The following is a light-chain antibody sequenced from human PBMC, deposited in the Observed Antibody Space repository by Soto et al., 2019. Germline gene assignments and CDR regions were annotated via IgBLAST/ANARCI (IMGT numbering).Light chain of an antibody. J-gene: IGLJ3*02. CDR3: SSYTSSSTWV. V-gene: IGLV2-14*01. Sequence: QSVLTQPASVSGSPGQSITISCTVTRSDVGGYNYVSWYQQHPGKAPKLMIYEVSNRPSGVSDRFSGSRSGNTASLTISGLQAEDESDYYCSSYTSSSTWVFGGGTKLTVL. CDR1: RSDVGGYNY. CDR2: EVS.